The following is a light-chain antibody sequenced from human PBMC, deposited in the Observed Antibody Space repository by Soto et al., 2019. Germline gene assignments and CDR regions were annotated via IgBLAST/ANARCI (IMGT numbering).Light chain of an antibody. CDR3: QSYDSSLSGSS. Sequence: QSVLTQPHSVSGAPGQRVTISCTGSSSNIGAGYDVHWYQQLPGTAPKLLIYGNSNRPSGVPDRFSGSKSGTSASLAITGLQAEDEADYYCQSYDSSLSGSSFGTGTKVTVL. J-gene: IGLJ1*01. V-gene: IGLV1-40*01. CDR2: GNS. CDR1: SSNIGAGYD.